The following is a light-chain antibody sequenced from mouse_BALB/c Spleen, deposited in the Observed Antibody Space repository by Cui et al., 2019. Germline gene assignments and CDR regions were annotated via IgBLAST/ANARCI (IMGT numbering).Light chain of an antibody. CDR1: KTIGTW. V-gene: IGKV12-98*01. CDR3: QQLNSTTYT. CDR2: AAT. J-gene: IGKJ2*01. Sequence: IHITQSPASRSPWMVESICITCLASKTIGTWLAWYQQKPGRSPQLLMYAATSLADGVPLRCSGSGSGTKFSFKISSLQAEDSVSYHWQQLNSTTYTFGGGTKLEIK.